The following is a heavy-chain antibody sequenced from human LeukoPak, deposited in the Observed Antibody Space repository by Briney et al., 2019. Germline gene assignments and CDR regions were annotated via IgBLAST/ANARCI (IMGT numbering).Heavy chain of an antibody. D-gene: IGHD3-22*01. Sequence: GGSLRLSCAASGFTFSSYGMSWVRQAPGKGLEWVSSISSSSSYIYYADSVKGRFTISRDNAKNSLYLQMNSLRAEDTAVYYCARDGYYDSSGYPSERDDAFDIWGQGTMVTVSS. CDR2: ISSSSSYI. CDR1: GFTFSSYG. V-gene: IGHV3-21*01. J-gene: IGHJ3*02. CDR3: ARDGYYDSSGYPSERDDAFDI.